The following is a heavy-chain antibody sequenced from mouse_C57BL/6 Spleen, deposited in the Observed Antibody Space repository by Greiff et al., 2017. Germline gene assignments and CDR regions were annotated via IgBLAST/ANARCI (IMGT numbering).Heavy chain of an antibody. CDR2: ISDGGSYT. CDR1: GFTFSSYA. J-gene: IGHJ2*01. Sequence: DVMLVESGGGLVKPGGSLKLSCAASGFTFSSYAMSWVRQTPEKRLEWVATISDGGSYTYYPDNVKGRFTISRDHAKNNLYLQMSHLKSEDTAMYYCARDRGEAYFDYWGQGTTLTVSS. V-gene: IGHV5-4*01. CDR3: ARDRGEAYFDY. D-gene: IGHD3-1*01.